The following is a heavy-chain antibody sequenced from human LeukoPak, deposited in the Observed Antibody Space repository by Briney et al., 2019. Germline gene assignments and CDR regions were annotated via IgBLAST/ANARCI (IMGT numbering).Heavy chain of an antibody. Sequence: PGESLRLSCAASGFTFSTFAMTWVRQGPGKGLEWVSSITGDGGTTKYADSVKGRFTISRDNSKNTLYLQMNSLRVEDTAVYYCAKADGSGNYYNVFDYWGQGTLVTVSS. CDR3: AKADGSGNYYNVFDY. V-gene: IGHV3-23*01. D-gene: IGHD3-10*01. CDR2: ITGDGGTT. CDR1: GFTFSTFA. J-gene: IGHJ4*02.